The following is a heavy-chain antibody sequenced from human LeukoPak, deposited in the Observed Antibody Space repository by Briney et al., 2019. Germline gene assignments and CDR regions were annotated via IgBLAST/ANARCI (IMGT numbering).Heavy chain of an antibody. CDR2: IYSGGST. CDR3: ASGYYYDSSAHWGY. Sequence: GGSLRLSCAASGFTVSSNYMSWVRQAPGKGLEWVSVIYSGGSTYYADSVKGRFTISRDNSKNTLYLQMNSLRAEDTAVYYCASGYYYDSSAHWGYWGQGTLVTVSS. V-gene: IGHV3-53*01. J-gene: IGHJ4*02. CDR1: GFTVSSNY. D-gene: IGHD3-22*01.